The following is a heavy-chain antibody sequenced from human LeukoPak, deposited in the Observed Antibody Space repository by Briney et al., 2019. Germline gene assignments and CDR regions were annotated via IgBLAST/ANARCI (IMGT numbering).Heavy chain of an antibody. CDR2: ISSNSSYI. CDR3: AGNPGYSSGWYMGPDY. Sequence: GGTLRLSCAASGYTFSSYSMNWVRQARGKGLEWVSSISSNSSYIYYADSVKGRFTISRDNAKTSLYLQMNSLRAEDTAVYYCAGNPGYSSGWYMGPDYWGQGTLVTVSS. V-gene: IGHV3-21*01. CDR1: GYTFSSYS. J-gene: IGHJ4*02. D-gene: IGHD6-19*01.